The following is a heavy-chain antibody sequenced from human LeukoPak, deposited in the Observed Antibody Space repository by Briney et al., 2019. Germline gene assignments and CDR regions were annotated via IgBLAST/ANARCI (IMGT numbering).Heavy chain of an antibody. V-gene: IGHV4-39*02. CDR2: IYYSGTT. CDR1: GGSITNDNYY. CDR3: ARDRLRVRYFDWSNPLGMDV. J-gene: IGHJ6*02. D-gene: IGHD3-9*01. Sequence: SETLSLTCTVSGGSITNDNYYWAWVRQPPGKGLEWIGSIYYSGTTYDNPTLKSRVSISVDTSKNQFSLKLSSVTAADTAVYYCARDRLRVRYFDWSNPLGMDVWGQGTTVTVSS.